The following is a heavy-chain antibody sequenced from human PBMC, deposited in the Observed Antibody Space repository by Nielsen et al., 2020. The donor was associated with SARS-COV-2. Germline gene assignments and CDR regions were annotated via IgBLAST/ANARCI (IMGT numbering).Heavy chain of an antibody. J-gene: IGHJ6*02. Sequence: GGSLRLSCAASGFTFLDYAMYWVRQPPGKGLEWVASLTGDSGRVAYADPVKGRFTISRDNAKNSLFLQMNSLRVDDTAFYFCARDVRPGVTSWFEFAMDVWGLGIAVTV. V-gene: IGHV3-9*01. D-gene: IGHD2-21*02. CDR2: LTGDSGRV. CDR3: ARDVRPGVTSWFEFAMDV. CDR1: GFTFLDYA.